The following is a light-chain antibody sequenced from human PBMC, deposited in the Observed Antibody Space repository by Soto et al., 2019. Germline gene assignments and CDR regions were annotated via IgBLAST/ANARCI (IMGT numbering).Light chain of an antibody. V-gene: IGLV2-14*01. Sequence: QSVLTQPASVSGSPGQSITIACTGTSRDLAIYNYVSWYQQQPGKAPKLIIYQVTTRPSGVSNRFSGSRSVNTASLTISGLQADDESYYYCSSYTASSNYVFGNGTKLTVL. CDR1: SRDLAIYNY. CDR2: QVT. J-gene: IGLJ1*01. CDR3: SSYTASSNYV.